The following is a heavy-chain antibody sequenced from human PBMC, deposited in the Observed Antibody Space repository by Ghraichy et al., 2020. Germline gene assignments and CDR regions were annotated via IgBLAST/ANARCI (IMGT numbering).Heavy chain of an antibody. D-gene: IGHD3-16*01. CDR2: TRHDGSDE. CDR1: GFTFSSFA. CDR3: AKDGNEGGEFDF. Sequence: GGSLRLSCEASGFTFSSFAMHWARRAPGRGLEWVAFTRHDGSDEYYADSMKGRVTISRDNSKNTLYLEMNNLRVEDTAVYYCAKDGNEGGEFDFWGQGTLVTVSS. V-gene: IGHV3-30*02. J-gene: IGHJ4*02.